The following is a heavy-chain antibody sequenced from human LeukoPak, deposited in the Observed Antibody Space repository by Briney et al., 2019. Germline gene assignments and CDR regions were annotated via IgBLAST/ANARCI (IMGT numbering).Heavy chain of an antibody. CDR3: ARSITSSWYGDFQH. CDR1: GDSVSSNNW. J-gene: IGHJ1*01. D-gene: IGHD6-13*01. CDR2: IYHSGGT. V-gene: IGHV4-4*02. Sequence: SGTLSLTCAVSGDSVSSNNWWSWVRQPPGKGLEWIGEIYHSGGTNYNPSLKSRVTISVDKSKNQFSLKLTSVTAADTAVYYCARSITSSWYGDFQHWGQGTLVTVSS.